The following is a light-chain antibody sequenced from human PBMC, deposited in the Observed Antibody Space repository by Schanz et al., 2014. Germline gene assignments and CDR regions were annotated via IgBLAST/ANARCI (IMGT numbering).Light chain of an antibody. CDR2: GAS. CDR3: QQYGGSPLT. Sequence: EVVMTQSPATLSVSPGERVTLSCRASQSVSGNLAWYQQKPGQAPRLLISGASTRATGIPARFSGSGSGTDFTLTISRLEPEDFAVYYCQQYGGSPLTFGGGTKVEIK. V-gene: IGKV3-20*01. J-gene: IGKJ4*01. CDR1: QSVSGN.